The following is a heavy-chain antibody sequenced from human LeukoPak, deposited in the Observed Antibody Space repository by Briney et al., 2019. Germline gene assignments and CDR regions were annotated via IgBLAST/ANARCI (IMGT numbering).Heavy chain of an antibody. J-gene: IGHJ3*02. CDR1: GYTLTELS. Sequence: ASVKVSCKVSGYTLTELSMHWVRQAPGKGLEWMGGFDPEDGETIYAQKFQGRVTMTEDTSTDTAYMELSSLRSEDTAVYYCATMIVVVITTGDAFDIWGQGTMVTVSS. D-gene: IGHD3-22*01. CDR3: ATMIVVVITTGDAFDI. V-gene: IGHV1-24*01. CDR2: FDPEDGET.